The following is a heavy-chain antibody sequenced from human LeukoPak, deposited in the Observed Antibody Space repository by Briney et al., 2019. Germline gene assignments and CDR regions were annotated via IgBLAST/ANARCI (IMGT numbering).Heavy chain of an antibody. J-gene: IGHJ4*02. D-gene: IGHD3-22*01. CDR1: GGSFSGYY. CDR3: ARGSRYYYDSSGYFHY. V-gene: IGHV4-34*01. Sequence: PSETLSLTCAVYGGSFSGYYWSWIRQPPGKGLEWIGEINHSGSTNYNPSLKSRVTISVDTSKNQFSLKPSSVTAADTAVYYCARGSRYYYDSSGYFHYWGQGTLVTVSS. CDR2: INHSGST.